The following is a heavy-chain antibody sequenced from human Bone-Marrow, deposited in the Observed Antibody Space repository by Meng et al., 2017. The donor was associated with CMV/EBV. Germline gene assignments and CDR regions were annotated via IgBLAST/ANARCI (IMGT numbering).Heavy chain of an antibody. CDR2: IYYSGST. J-gene: IGHJ5*02. Sequence: SETLCLTCTVPGGSISSYYWSWIRQPPGKGLEWIGYIYYSGSTNYNPSLKSRVTISVDTSKNQFSLKLSSVTAADTAVYYCARVLGERPWGLNWFDPWGQGTLVTVSS. V-gene: IGHV4-59*01. CDR3: ARVLGERPWGLNWFDP. CDR1: GGSISSYY. D-gene: IGHD3-16*01.